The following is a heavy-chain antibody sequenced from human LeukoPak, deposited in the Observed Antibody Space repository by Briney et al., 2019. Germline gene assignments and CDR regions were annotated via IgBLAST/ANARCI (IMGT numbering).Heavy chain of an antibody. Sequence: PGGSLRLSCAASGLTFSSYAMSWVRQAPGKGLEWVSAISGSGGSTYYADSVKGRFTISRDNSKNTLYLQMNSLRAEDTAVYYCAKDPHIAVAGTSVDYWGQGTLVTVSS. J-gene: IGHJ4*02. V-gene: IGHV3-23*01. CDR1: GLTFSSYA. CDR3: AKDPHIAVAGTSVDY. CDR2: ISGSGGST. D-gene: IGHD6-19*01.